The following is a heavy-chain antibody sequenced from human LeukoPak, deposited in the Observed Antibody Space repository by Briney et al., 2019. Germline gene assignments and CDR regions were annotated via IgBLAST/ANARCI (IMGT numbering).Heavy chain of an antibody. CDR3: ARHGYYGMDV. V-gene: IGHV4-39*01. CDR2: MDDSGST. Sequence: GGSVSSXSYDWGWIRXRGGKGREGIGRMDDSGSTYYNPSLESRFTISVDTSKNQFSLKLSSVTAADTAVYYCARHGYYGMDVWGQGTTVTVSS. CDR1: GGSVSSXSYD. J-gene: IGHJ6*02.